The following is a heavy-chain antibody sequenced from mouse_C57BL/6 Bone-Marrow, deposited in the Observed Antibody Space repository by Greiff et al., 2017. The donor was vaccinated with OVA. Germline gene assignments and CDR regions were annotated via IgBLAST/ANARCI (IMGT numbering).Heavy chain of an antibody. D-gene: IGHD1-1*01. Sequence: QVQLQQPGAELVKPGASVKMSCKASGYTFTSYWITWVKQRPGQGLEWIGDIYPGSGSTNYNEKFKSKATLTVDTSSSTAYMQLSSLTSEEAEVDYCARCGRSYVFAYWGKGTLVTVSA. J-gene: IGHJ3*01. CDR2: IYPGSGST. CDR1: GYTFTSYW. CDR3: ARCGRSYVFAY. V-gene: IGHV1-55*01.